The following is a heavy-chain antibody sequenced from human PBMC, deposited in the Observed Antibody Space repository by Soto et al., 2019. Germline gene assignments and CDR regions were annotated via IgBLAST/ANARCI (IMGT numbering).Heavy chain of an antibody. Sequence: GESLKISCKGSVYSFTSYWISWVRQMPGKGLEWMGRIDPSDSYTNYSPSFQGHVAISADKSISTAYLQWSSLKASDTAMYYCARLGYSSSSGGNWFDPWGQGTLVTVSS. V-gene: IGHV5-10-1*01. CDR1: VYSFTSYW. CDR3: ARLGYSSSSGGNWFDP. D-gene: IGHD6-6*01. J-gene: IGHJ5*02. CDR2: IDPSDSYT.